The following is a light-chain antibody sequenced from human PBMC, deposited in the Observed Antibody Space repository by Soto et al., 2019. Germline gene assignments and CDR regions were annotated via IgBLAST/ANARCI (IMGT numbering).Light chain of an antibody. CDR2: EVS. CDR3: SSYAGSNNLV. Sequence: QSALTQPPSASGSPRQSVTNSCTGTSSDVGGYNYVSWYQQHPGKAPKLMIYEVSKRPSGDPDRFSGSKSGNTASLTVSGLQAEDEADYYCSSYAGSNNLVFGGGTKLPS. V-gene: IGLV2-8*01. J-gene: IGLJ2*01. CDR1: SSDVGGYNY.